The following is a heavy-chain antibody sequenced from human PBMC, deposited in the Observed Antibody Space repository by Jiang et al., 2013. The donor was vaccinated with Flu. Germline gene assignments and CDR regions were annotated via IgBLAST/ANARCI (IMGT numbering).Heavy chain of an antibody. V-gene: IGHV4-34*01. CDR1: SFSGYY. J-gene: IGHJ6*04. Sequence: SFSGYYWSWVRQPPGKGLEWIGEINHSGSTNYNPSLKSRVTISVDTSKNQFSLKLSSVTAADTAVYYCARGPVLLWFGEFLKNYYYYGMDVWGKGTTVTVSS. CDR3: ARGPVLLWFGEFLKNYYYYGMDV. CDR2: INHSGST. D-gene: IGHD3-10*01.